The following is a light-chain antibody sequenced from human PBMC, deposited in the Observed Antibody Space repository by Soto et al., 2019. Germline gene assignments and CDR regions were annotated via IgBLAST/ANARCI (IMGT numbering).Light chain of an antibody. V-gene: IGLV1-40*01. J-gene: IGLJ2*01. CDR3: QSYDTRLTGSVV. CDR1: SSNIGAGQD. Sequence: QSVLTQPPSVSGAPGQRVTISCSGGSSNIGAGQDVHWYQQLPGTAPKLLIYGNSHRPSGVPDRFSGSKSGTSASLTINGLQAEDEAHYYCQSYDTRLTGSVVFGGGTKLTVL. CDR2: GNS.